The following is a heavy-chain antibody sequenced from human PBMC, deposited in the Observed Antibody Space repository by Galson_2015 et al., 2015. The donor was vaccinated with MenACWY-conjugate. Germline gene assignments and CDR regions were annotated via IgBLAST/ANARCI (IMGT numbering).Heavy chain of an antibody. CDR3: ARDFHYYDSSGYYYFAY. Sequence: SLRLSCAASGFTFSSYWMSWVRQAPGKGLEWVANIKQDGSETYYVDSVKGRFTISRDNAKNSLYLQMNSLRAEDSAVYYCARDFHYYDSSGYYYFAYWGQGTLVTVSS. D-gene: IGHD3-22*01. J-gene: IGHJ4*02. CDR2: IKQDGSET. V-gene: IGHV3-7*03. CDR1: GFTFSSYW.